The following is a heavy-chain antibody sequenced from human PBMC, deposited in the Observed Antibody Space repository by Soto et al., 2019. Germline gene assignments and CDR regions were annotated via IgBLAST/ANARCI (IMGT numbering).Heavy chain of an antibody. CDR2: TSYPGST. V-gene: IGHV4-39*01. CDR1: GDTISGSDYY. D-gene: IGHD1-1*01. Sequence: QLQLQQSGPGLVKPSETLSLTCSVSGDTISGSDYYWAGIRQPPGKGLEWFASTSYPGSTYSNPSLKGRVTMSVDTSKNDSALKLSSGTAADTAVYFCARHELVRGHFDVWGQRSLVSVS. CDR3: ARHELVRGHFDV. J-gene: IGHJ3*01.